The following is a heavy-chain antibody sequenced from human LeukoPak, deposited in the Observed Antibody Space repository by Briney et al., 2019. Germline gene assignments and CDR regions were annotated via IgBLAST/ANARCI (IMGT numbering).Heavy chain of an antibody. V-gene: IGHV4-61*01. CDR1: GGSVSSASYY. CDR2: IYYSGST. J-gene: IGHJ4*02. CDR3: ARSGIAAAGPPVDY. D-gene: IGHD6-13*01. Sequence: SETLSLTCTVSGGSVSSASYYWSWIRQPPGKGLEWIGYIYYSGSTNYNPSLKSRVTISVDTSKNQFSLKLSSVTAADTAVYYCARSGIAAAGPPVDYWGQGTLVTVSS.